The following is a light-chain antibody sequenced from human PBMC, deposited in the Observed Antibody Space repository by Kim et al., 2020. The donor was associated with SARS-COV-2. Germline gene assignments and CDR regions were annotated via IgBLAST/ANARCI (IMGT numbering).Light chain of an antibody. J-gene: IGLJ2*01. CDR1: SSDVGGYNY. Sequence: QSITIACTGTSSDVGGYNYVSWYQQHPGKAPKLMIYDVSKRPSGVSNRFSGSKSGSTASLTISGLQAEDEADYYCSSYTSSSTYVVFGGGTQLTVL. CDR2: DVS. CDR3: SSYTSSSTYVV. V-gene: IGLV2-14*04.